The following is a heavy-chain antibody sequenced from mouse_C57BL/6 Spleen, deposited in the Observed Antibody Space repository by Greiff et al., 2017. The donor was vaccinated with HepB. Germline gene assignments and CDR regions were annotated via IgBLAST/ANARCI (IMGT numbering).Heavy chain of an antibody. V-gene: IGHV1-52*01. J-gene: IGHJ1*03. CDR3: ARYGNSWYFDV. CDR2: IDPSDSET. D-gene: IGHD2-1*01. Sequence: VQLQQPGAELVRPGSSVKLSCKASGYTFTSYWMHWVKQRPIQGLEWIGNIDPSDSETHYNQKFKDKATLTVDKSSSTAYMQLSSLTSEDSAVYYCARYGNSWYFDVWGTGTTVTVSS. CDR1: GYTFTSYW.